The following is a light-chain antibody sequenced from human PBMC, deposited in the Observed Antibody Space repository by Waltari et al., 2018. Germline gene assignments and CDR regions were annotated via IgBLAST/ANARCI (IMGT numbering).Light chain of an antibody. CDR3: RRYNTYPLT. CDR1: LHIQDH. V-gene: IGKV1-8*01. J-gene: IGKJ4*01. CDR2: TAS. Sequence: AIWITQPPSSFPAPTGDRVTNTCRARLHIQDHLAWYQQKSGQAPKILISTASILEAGVPSSFSVSGYGTDFTLINNYRQSEDFATYDCRRYNTYPLTFGGGTTVDI.